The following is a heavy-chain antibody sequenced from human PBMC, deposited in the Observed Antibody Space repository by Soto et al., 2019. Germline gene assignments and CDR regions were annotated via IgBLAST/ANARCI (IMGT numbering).Heavy chain of an antibody. CDR1: GGTFSSYT. CDR3: ARDLVFSSWPMESHMYV. J-gene: IGHJ6*02. D-gene: IGHD6-13*01. Sequence: SVKVSCKASGGTFSSYTISWVRQAPGQGLEWMGRIIPILGIANYAQKFQGRVTITADKSTSTAYMELSSLRSGDTAVYYCARDLVFSSWPMESHMYVWGQGTTVTVSS. CDR2: IIPILGIA. V-gene: IGHV1-69*04.